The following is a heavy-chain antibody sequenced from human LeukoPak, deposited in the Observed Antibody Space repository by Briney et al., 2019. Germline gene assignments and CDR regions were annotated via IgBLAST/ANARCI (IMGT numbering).Heavy chain of an antibody. CDR1: GDSITGYY. D-gene: IGHD2-2*01. Sequence: PSETLSLTCTVSGDSITGYYWGWIRQPPGKGLEWIGNIYYTGNTYYNSSLKSRVTISLDTSKNQFSLKLSSVTAADTAVYYCARAGDCSSTSCLEGIDYWGQGTLVTVSS. CDR3: ARAGDCSSTSCLEGIDY. J-gene: IGHJ4*02. V-gene: IGHV4-39*07. CDR2: IYYTGNT.